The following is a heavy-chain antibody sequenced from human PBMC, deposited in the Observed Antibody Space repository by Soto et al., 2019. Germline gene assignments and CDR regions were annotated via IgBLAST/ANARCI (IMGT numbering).Heavy chain of an antibody. D-gene: IGHD4-17*01. CDR2: ISSSSSTI. CDR1: GVTFRSYS. J-gene: IGHJ5*02. Sequence: GGSLRLSCAACGVTFRSYSMNCVRHAPGKGLEWVSYISSSSSTIFYADSVKGRFTISRDNANNSLYLQMNSLRAEVTAVYYCAREADYVNWFDPWGQGTLVTVPS. V-gene: IGHV3-48*01. CDR3: AREADYVNWFDP.